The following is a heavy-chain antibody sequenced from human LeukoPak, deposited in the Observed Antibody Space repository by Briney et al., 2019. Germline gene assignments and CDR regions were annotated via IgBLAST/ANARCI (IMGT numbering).Heavy chain of an antibody. CDR3: AKVRTPTYCGGDCYSGPFDY. Sequence: GGSLRLSCAASGFTFSRYAMSWVRQAPGKGLEWVSAISGSGGSTYYADSVKGRFTISRDNSKNTLYLQMNSLRAEDTAVYYCAKVRTPTYCGGDCYSGPFDYWGQGTLVTVSS. V-gene: IGHV3-23*01. CDR1: GFTFSRYA. CDR2: ISGSGGST. J-gene: IGHJ4*02. D-gene: IGHD2-21*02.